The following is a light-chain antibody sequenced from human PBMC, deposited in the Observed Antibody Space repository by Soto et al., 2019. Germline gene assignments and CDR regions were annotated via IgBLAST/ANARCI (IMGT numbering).Light chain of an antibody. Sequence: DIQMTQSPSSLSASVGDRVTITCRASQSISSDLNWYQQKPGKAPKLLIYAASSLQSGVPSRFSGSGSGTDFTLTISSLQPEDFATSSCQQSYSTPWTFGQGTKVEIK. J-gene: IGKJ1*01. V-gene: IGKV1-39*01. CDR3: QQSYSTPWT. CDR1: QSISSD. CDR2: AAS.